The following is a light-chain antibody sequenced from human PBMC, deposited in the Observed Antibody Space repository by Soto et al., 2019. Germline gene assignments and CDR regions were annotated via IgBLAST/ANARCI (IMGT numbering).Light chain of an antibody. CDR2: EVS. V-gene: IGLV2-14*01. J-gene: IGLJ1*01. Sequence: QSVLTQPASVSGSPGQSITISCTGTSSDVGGYNYVSWYQQHPGKAPKLMIYEVSNRPSGVSIRFSGSKSGNTASLTISGLQAEDEADYNCSSYTSSSTLVFGTGTKVTVL. CDR3: SSYTSSSTLV. CDR1: SSDVGGYNY.